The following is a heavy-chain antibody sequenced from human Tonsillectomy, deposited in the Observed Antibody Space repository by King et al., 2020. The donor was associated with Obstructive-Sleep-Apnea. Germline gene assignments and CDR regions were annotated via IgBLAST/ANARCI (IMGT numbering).Heavy chain of an antibody. CDR2: IESKTDGGTT. CDR1: GFTFNNAW. V-gene: IGHV3-15*04. Sequence: VQLVESGGGLVKPGGSLRLSCAASGFTFNNAWMSWVRQAPGKGREWVGHIESKTDGGTTDYAAPVKGRFTISRNESRNTLYLQMNSLTTEDTAVYYCTTERIHRKNWYYFDYWGQGTLLAVSS. CDR3: TTERIHRKNWYYFDY. J-gene: IGHJ4*02.